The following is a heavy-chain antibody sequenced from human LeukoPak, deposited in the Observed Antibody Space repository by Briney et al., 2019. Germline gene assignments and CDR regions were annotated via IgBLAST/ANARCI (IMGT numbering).Heavy chain of an antibody. CDR3: ARVSGSYYAEIDY. D-gene: IGHD1-26*01. V-gene: IGHV4-61*02. Sequence: SQTLSLTCTVSGGSISSGSYYWSWIRQPAGKGLEWIGRVYTSGSTNCNPSLKSRVTISVDTSKNQFSLKLSSVTAADTAVYYCARVSGSYYAEIDYWGQGTLVTVSS. CDR2: VYTSGST. J-gene: IGHJ4*02. CDR1: GGSISSGSYY.